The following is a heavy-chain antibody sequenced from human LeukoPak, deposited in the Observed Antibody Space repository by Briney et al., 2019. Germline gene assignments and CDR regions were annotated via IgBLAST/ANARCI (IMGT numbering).Heavy chain of an antibody. V-gene: IGHV3-30*02. CDR3: AKDLRRIVGATKGMDV. CDR1: GFTFSSYG. CDR2: IRYDGGNK. D-gene: IGHD1-26*01. J-gene: IGHJ6*03. Sequence: GGSLRLSCAASGFTFSSYGMHWVRQAPGKGLEWVAFIRYDGGNKYYADSVKGRFTISRDNSKNTLYLQMNSLRAEDTAVYYCAKDLRRIVGATKGMDVWGKGTTVTVSS.